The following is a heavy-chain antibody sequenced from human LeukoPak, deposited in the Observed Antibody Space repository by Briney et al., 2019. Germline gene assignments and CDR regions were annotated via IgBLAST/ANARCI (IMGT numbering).Heavy chain of an antibody. J-gene: IGHJ4*02. D-gene: IGHD3-22*01. Sequence: GGSLRLSCAASGYTFSSYGMHWVRQAPGKGLEWVAFIRYDGSNKYYADSVKGRFTISRDNSKKTLYLQMNSLRPEDTAVYYCAKDFSVYYYDSRVLDYWGQGTLVTVSS. V-gene: IGHV3-30*02. CDR2: IRYDGSNK. CDR3: AKDFSVYYYDSRVLDY. CDR1: GYTFSSYG.